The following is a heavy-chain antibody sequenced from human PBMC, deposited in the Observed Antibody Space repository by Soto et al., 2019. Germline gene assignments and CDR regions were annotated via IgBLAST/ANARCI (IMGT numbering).Heavy chain of an antibody. J-gene: IGHJ4*02. V-gene: IGHV4-31*02. D-gene: IGHD1-26*01. Sequence: QMKLKESGPGLVKPSQTLSLTCSVSGASTVSHYHWTWIRQPPGKGLEWMGYIFNSGTTFYNPSLTSRLSISMDTSGNHFSLELRSVTAADTAVYYCALALGPTTGLDYWGQGTLVTVSS. CDR2: IFNSGTT. CDR1: GASTVSHYH. CDR3: ALALGPTTGLDY.